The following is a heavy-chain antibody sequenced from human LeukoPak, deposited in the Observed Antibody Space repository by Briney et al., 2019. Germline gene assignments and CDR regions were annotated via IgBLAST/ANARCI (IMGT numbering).Heavy chain of an antibody. CDR1: GGSISSYY. CDR2: IYYSGSI. Sequence: SETLSLTCTVSGGSISSYYWSWIRQPPGKGLEWIGYIYYSGSINYNPSLKSRVTISVDTSKNQFSLKLSSVTAADTAVYYCARGRYYDFWSGPDYWGQGTLVTVSS. V-gene: IGHV4-59*01. J-gene: IGHJ4*02. CDR3: ARGRYYDFWSGPDY. D-gene: IGHD3-3*01.